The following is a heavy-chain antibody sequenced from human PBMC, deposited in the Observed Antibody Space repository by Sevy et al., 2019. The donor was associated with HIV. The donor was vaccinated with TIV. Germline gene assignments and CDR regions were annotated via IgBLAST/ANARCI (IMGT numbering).Heavy chain of an antibody. J-gene: IGHJ2*01. CDR1: GFTFSNAW. CDR2: IKSKTDGGTT. V-gene: IGHV3-15*01. CDR3: NTAGHYDSRGYYYDWYFDL. D-gene: IGHD3-22*01. Sequence: GGSLRLSCAASGFTFSNAWMSWVRQAPGKGLEWVGRIKSKTDGGTTDYAAPVKGRFTISRDDSKNTLYLQMNSLKTEDTAVYYCNTAGHYDSRGYYYDWYFDLWGRGTLVTVSS.